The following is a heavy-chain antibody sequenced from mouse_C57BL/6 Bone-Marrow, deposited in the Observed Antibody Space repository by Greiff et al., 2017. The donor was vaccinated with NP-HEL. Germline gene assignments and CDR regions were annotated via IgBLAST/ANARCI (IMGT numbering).Heavy chain of an antibody. CDR2: INPNNGGT. CDR1: GYTFTDYY. CDR3: ARKGENDGYWNYAMDY. V-gene: IGHV1-26*01. J-gene: IGHJ4*01. D-gene: IGHD2-3*01. Sequence: EVQLQQSGPELVKPGASVKISCKASGYTFTDYYMNWVKQSHGKSLEWIGDINPNNGGTSYNQKFKGKATLTVDKSSSTAYMELRSLTSEDSADYYCARKGENDGYWNYAMDYWGQGTAVTVSS.